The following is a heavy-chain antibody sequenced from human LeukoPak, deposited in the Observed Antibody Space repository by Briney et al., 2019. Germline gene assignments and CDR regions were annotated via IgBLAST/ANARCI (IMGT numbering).Heavy chain of an antibody. D-gene: IGHD3-22*01. CDR2: ICDSGST. CDR3: ARQGDSSGYKASWFDP. Sequence: SETLSLTCTVSGGSISSSSYYWGWIRQPPGKGLGWIGSICDSGSTYYNTSLKSRVTISVDTSKNQSSLKLSSVTAADTAVYYCARQGDSSGYKASWFDPWGQGTLVTVSS. J-gene: IGHJ5*02. CDR1: GGSISSSSYY. V-gene: IGHV4-39*01.